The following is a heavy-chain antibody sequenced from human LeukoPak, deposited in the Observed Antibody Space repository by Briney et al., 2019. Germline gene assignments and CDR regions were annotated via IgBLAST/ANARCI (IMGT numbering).Heavy chain of an antibody. CDR2: ISNDGSQT. D-gene: IGHD3-16*02. CDR3: AKDYQRFDY. V-gene: IGHV3-30*18. J-gene: IGHJ4*02. CDR1: GLTFSSYG. Sequence: GGSLRLSCAASGLTFSSYGFHWVRQAPGKGLEWVAAISNDGSQTYYAESAKGRFTFSRDNSKNTLYLQMNSLRAEDTAVHFCAKDYQRFDYWGQGTLVTVSS.